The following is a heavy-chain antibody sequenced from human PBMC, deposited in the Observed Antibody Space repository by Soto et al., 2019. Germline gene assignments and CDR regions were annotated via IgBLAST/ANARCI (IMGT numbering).Heavy chain of an antibody. CDR3: ARPPMGYDILTGGFDY. V-gene: IGHV3-30-3*01. CDR1: GFSFSSYA. D-gene: IGHD3-9*01. Sequence: QVQLVESGGGVVQPGRSLRLSCAASGFSFSSYAMHWVRQAPGKGLEWVAVISYDGSNKYYADSVKGRFTISRDNSKNTLYLQMNSLRAEDTAVYYCARPPMGYDILTGGFDYWGQGTLVTVSS. CDR2: ISYDGSNK. J-gene: IGHJ4*02.